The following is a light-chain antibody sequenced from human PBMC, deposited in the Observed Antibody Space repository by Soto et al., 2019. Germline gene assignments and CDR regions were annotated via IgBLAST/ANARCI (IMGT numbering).Light chain of an antibody. V-gene: IGKV3-11*01. CDR3: QQRSNWPLT. Sequence: EIVLTQSPATLSLSPGDRATLSCRGSQSVTSFLAWYQHKPGQDPRLLIYDASNGATGIPARFSGSGSETDFTLTISRRDPEDFVVYYCQQRSNWPLTFGGGTKVETK. J-gene: IGKJ4*01. CDR1: QSVTSF. CDR2: DAS.